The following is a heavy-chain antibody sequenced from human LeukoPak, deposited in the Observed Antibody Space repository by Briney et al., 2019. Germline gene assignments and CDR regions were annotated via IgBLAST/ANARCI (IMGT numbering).Heavy chain of an antibody. Sequence: SETLSLTCAVYGGSFSGYYWSWIRQPPGKGLEWIGEINHSGSTNYNPSLKGRVTISVDTSKNQFSLKLSSVTAADTAVYYCARARPGGSGSYYRNWGQGTLVTVSS. V-gene: IGHV4-34*01. D-gene: IGHD3-10*01. CDR2: INHSGST. CDR3: ARARPGGSGSYYRN. CDR1: GGSFSGYY. J-gene: IGHJ4*02.